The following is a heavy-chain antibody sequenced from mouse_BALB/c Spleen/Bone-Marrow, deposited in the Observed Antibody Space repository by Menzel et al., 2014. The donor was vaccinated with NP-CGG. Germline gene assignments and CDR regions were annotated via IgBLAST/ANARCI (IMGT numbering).Heavy chain of an antibody. V-gene: IGHV4-1*02. CDR3: ATSMSTTLGY. D-gene: IGHD2-4*01. CDR2: INPDRSTI. CDR1: GFDFSGYW. J-gene: IGHJ2*01. Sequence: EVKVVESGGGLVQPGGSMKLSCEASGFDFSGYWMGWVRQVPGKGLDWIGEINPDRSTINYTPSLKVKFIISRDNTRNTLHLQMIKVRSEDAVLDYCATSMSTTLGYWGQGTPLTGSS.